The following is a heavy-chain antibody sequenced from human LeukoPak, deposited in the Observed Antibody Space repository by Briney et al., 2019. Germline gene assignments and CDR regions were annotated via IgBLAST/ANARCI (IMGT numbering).Heavy chain of an antibody. CDR3: ARDNGDYWLDY. V-gene: IGHV1-2*02. CDR1: GYTFTGSY. J-gene: IGHJ4*02. Sequence: ASVEVSCKASGYTFTGSYMHWVRQAPGQGLEWMGWINPNSGGTNYAQKFQGRVTMTRDTSISTAYMELTRLRSDDTAVYYCARDNGDYWLDYWGRGALVTVSS. CDR2: INPNSGGT. D-gene: IGHD4-17*01.